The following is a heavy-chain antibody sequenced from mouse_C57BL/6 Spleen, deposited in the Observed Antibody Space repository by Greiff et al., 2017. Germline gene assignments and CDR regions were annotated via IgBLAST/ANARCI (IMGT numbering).Heavy chain of an antibody. CDR1: GYSITSGYY. CDR3: AREYGNYVDAMDY. Sequence: VQLKESGPGLVKPSQSLSLTCSVTGYSITSGYYWNWIRQFPGNKLEWMGYISYDGSNNYNPSLKNRISITRDTSKNQFFLKLNSLTAEDTATYYCAREYGNYVDAMDYWGQGTSVTVSS. D-gene: IGHD2-1*01. V-gene: IGHV3-6*01. CDR2: ISYDGSN. J-gene: IGHJ4*01.